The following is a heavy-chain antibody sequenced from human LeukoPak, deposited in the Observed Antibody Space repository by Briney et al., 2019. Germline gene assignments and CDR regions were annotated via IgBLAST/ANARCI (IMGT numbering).Heavy chain of an antibody. D-gene: IGHD4-17*01. CDR3: ARAHYGDYVFDY. V-gene: IGHV3-13*01. CDR2: IGTAGDT. CDR1: GFTFSSYD. Sequence: PGGSLRLSCAASGFTFSSYDMHWVRQATGKGLEWVSAIGTAGDTYYPGSVKGRFTISRENAKNSLYLQMNSLRTGDTAVYYCARAHYGDYVFDYWGQGTLVTVSS. J-gene: IGHJ4*02.